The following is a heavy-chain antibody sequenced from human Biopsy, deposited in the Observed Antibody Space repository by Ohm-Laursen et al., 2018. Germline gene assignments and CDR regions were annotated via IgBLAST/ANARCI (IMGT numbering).Heavy chain of an antibody. CDR3: ARDSRGGHLNAALITGKNLDS. CDR2: IYYTGST. CDR1: RDSIRNYY. V-gene: IGHV4-59*01. J-gene: IGHJ4*02. D-gene: IGHD5-18*01. Sequence: SDTLSLTCTVSRDSIRNYYWTWIRQSPGKGLEWIGYIYYTGSTNYNPSVKSRVTISVDTSKNQFSLKLNSVTAAEPAVYFCARDSRGGHLNAALITGKNLDSWGQGILVTVSS.